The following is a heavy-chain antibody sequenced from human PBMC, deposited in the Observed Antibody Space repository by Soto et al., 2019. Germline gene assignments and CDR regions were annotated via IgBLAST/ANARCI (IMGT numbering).Heavy chain of an antibody. J-gene: IGHJ4*02. CDR3: ARLKGAVASNDY. D-gene: IGHD6-19*01. Sequence: SETLSLTCTVSGGTISSWYWSWIRQPPGKGLEWIGYIYYSGSTNCNPSLKSRVTISVDTSKNQFSLKVRSVTAADTAVYYCARLKGAVASNDYWGQGALVTVSS. V-gene: IGHV4-59*08. CDR2: IYYSGST. CDR1: GGTISSWY.